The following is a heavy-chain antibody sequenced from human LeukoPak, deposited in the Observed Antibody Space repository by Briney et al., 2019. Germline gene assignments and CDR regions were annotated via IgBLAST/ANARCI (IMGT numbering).Heavy chain of an antibody. J-gene: IGHJ3*02. CDR2: IKQDGSEK. CDR3: ARDGEADYDILTGYYSVAFDI. Sequence: PGGSLRLSCAASGFTFSSYWMSWVRQAPGKGLEWVANIKQDGSEKYYVDSVKGRFTISRDNAKNSLYLQMNSLRAADTAVYFCARDGEADYDILTGYYSVAFDIWGQGTMVTVSS. D-gene: IGHD3-9*01. CDR1: GFTFSSYW. V-gene: IGHV3-7*04.